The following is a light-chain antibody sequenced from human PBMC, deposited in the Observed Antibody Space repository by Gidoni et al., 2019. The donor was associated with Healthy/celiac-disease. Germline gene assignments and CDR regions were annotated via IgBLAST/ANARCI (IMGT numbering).Light chain of an antibody. J-gene: IGLJ2*01. CDR3: QSADSSGTYPV. V-gene: IGLV3-25*03. CDR2: KDS. Sequence: SYELPQPTPVSVSPGQTARITCSGDALPKQYAYWYQQKPGQAPVLVIYKDSERPSGIPERFSGSSSGTTVTLTISGVQAEDEADYYCQSADSSGTYPVFGGGTKLTVL. CDR1: ALPKQY.